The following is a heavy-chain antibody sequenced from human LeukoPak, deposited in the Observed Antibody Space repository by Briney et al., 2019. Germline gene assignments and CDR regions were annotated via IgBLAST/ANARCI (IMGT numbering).Heavy chain of an antibody. Sequence: LPGGSLRLSCAASGFTFDDYAMHWVRQAPGKGLEWVSGISWNSGSIGYADSVKGRFTISRDNAKNSLFLQMNSLRAEDTAVYYCASQYCSSTNCYEENPDYYYGMDVWGQGTTVTVSS. CDR3: ASQYCSSTNCYEENPDYYYGMDV. J-gene: IGHJ6*02. CDR1: GFTFDDYA. D-gene: IGHD2-2*01. CDR2: ISWNSGSI. V-gene: IGHV3-9*01.